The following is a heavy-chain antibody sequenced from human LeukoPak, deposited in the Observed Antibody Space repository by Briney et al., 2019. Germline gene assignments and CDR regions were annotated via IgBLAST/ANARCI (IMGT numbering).Heavy chain of an antibody. D-gene: IGHD3-10*01. CDR2: VYDIVST. Sequence: SETLSLTCTASGGSGASISNYYWSWIRQPPGKGLEWIGYVYDIVSTSYNPSVKSRVTISVDTSKNQFSLRLKSVTAADTAVYYCARQWFGDEGTWYFDYWGQGTLVTVSS. CDR3: ARQWFGDEGTWYFDY. J-gene: IGHJ4*02. CDR1: GGSGASISNYY. V-gene: IGHV4-59*08.